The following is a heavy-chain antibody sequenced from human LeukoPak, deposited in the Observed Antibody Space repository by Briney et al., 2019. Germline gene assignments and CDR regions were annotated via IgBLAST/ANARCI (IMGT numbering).Heavy chain of an antibody. CDR2: IIPIFGTA. D-gene: IGHD3-22*01. J-gene: IGHJ4*02. CDR3: ARGEGYYYDSSGYYSPSSNFDY. Sequence: EASVKVSCKASGGTFSSYPISWVRQAPGQGLEWMGGIIPIFGTANYAQKFQGRVTITADESTSTAYMELSSLRSEDTAVYYCARGEGYYYDSSGYYSPSSNFDYWGQGTLVTVSS. V-gene: IGHV1-69*13. CDR1: GGTFSSYP.